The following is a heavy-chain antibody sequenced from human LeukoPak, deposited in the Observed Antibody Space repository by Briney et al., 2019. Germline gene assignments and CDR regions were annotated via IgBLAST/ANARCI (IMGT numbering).Heavy chain of an antibody. CDR2: IWYDGSNK. J-gene: IGHJ4*02. V-gene: IGHV3-33*01. CDR1: GFTFSSYG. CDR3: ARDPRGSGYFDY. D-gene: IGHD6-19*01. Sequence: GGSLILSCAASGFTFSSYGMHWVRQAPGKGLEWVAIIWYDGSNKYYADSVKGRFTISRDNSKNTLYLQMNSLRAEDTAVYYCARDPRGSGYFDYWGQGTLVTVSS.